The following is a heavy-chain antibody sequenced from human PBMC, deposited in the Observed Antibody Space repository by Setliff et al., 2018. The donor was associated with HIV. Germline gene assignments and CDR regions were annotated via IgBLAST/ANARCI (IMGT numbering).Heavy chain of an antibody. J-gene: IGHJ3*02. CDR1: GYTFTNYY. CDR2: INPRGGST. D-gene: IGHD3-22*01. V-gene: IGHV1-46*01. CDR3: ARVWSPGGYSHAFDI. Sequence: ASVKVSCKASGYTFTNYYMHWVRQAPGQGLEWTGMINPRGGSTNYAQMFQGRVTMTRDTSTSTVYMELSSLRSEDTAVYYCARVWSPGGYSHAFDIWGQGTMVTFSS.